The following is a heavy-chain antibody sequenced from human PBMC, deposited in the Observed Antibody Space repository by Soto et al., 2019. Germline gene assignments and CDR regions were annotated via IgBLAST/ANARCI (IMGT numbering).Heavy chain of an antibody. CDR3: AKEGRLASPAGDYFDS. CDR2: VGRFGNT. D-gene: IGHD3-10*01. CDR1: GFPFGQYD. Sequence: PRGSLRLSCAASGFPFGQYDISFFGQAPCQWREWVAAVGRFGNTYYRDSVRGRFTISRDDSRNLVYLQMSRLRLDDTAVYFCAKEGRLASPAGDYFDSWGPGTLVTVSS. J-gene: IGHJ4*02. V-gene: IGHV3-23*01.